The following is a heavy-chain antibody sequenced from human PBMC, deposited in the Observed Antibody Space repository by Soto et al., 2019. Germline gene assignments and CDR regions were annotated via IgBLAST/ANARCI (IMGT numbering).Heavy chain of an antibody. CDR3: ASGVDHEEGFDY. Sequence: SETLSLTCAVYGGSFSGYYWSWIRQPPGKGLEWIGEISHSGSTNYNPSLKSRVTISVDTSKNQFSLKLSSVTAADTAVYYCASGVDHEEGFDYWGQGTLVTVSS. CDR1: GGSFSGYY. J-gene: IGHJ4*02. CDR2: ISHSGST. V-gene: IGHV4-34*01.